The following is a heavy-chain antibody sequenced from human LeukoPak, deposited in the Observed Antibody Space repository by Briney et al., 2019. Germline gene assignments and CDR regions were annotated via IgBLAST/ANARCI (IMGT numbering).Heavy chain of an antibody. J-gene: IGHJ4*02. Sequence: ASVKVSCKASGGTFSSYATSWVRQAPGQGLEWMGGIIPIFGTANYAQKFQGRVTITADESTSTAYMELSSLRSEDTAVYYCARVRNFGRDGYNLGYFDYWGQGTLVTVSS. CDR2: IIPIFGTA. CDR1: GGTFSSYA. CDR3: ARVRNFGRDGYNLGYFDY. V-gene: IGHV1-69*13. D-gene: IGHD5-24*01.